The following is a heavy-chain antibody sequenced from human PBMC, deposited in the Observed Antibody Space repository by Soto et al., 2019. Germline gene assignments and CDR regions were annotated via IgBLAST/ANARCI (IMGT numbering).Heavy chain of an antibody. J-gene: IGHJ4*02. CDR2: IIPIFGTA. CDR1: GGTFSSYA. CDR3: ARESRYCSGGSCYFLPGIDY. V-gene: IGHV1-69*12. Sequence: QVQLVQSGAEVKQPGSSVKVSCKASGGTFSSYAISWVRQAPGQGLEWMGGIIPIFGTANYAQKFQGRVTITADESTSTAYMELSSLRSEDTAVYSCARESRYCSGGSCYFLPGIDYWGQGTLVTVSS. D-gene: IGHD2-15*01.